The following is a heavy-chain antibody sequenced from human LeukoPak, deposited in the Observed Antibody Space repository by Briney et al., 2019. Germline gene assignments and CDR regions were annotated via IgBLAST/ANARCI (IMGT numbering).Heavy chain of an antibody. CDR1: GFTVTSTY. J-gene: IGHJ4*02. CDR2: IYAGGDT. CDR3: ARRYETSGGLAY. V-gene: IGHV3-53*01. D-gene: IGHD3-22*01. Sequence: SGGSLRLSCAAAGFTVTSTYMSWVRQAPGKGLEWVSVIYAGGDTYYADSVKGRFTISRDNSKNTLYLQMNSLRVEDTAVYYCARRYETSGGLAYWGQGALVTVSS.